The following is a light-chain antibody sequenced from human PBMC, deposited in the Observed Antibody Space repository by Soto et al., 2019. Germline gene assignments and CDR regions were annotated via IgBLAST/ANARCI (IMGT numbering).Light chain of an antibody. CDR3: QQYGTSPPFT. V-gene: IGKV3-20*01. J-gene: IGKJ2*01. Sequence: EIVLTQSPGTLSLSPGERATLSCRASQTVSSSFLAWYQQTPGQAPRLLIYAASSRATGIPDRFSGSGSGTDFTLTISRLEPEDFAVYYCQQYGTSPPFTFGQGTKVDI. CDR2: AAS. CDR1: QTVSSSF.